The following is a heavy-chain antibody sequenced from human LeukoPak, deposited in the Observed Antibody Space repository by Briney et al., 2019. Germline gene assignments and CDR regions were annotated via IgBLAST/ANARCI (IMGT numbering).Heavy chain of an antibody. D-gene: IGHD3-10*01. CDR1: GGSISSYY. CDR3: ARECYYYGSGNWFDP. V-gene: IGHV4-4*07. Sequence: SETLSLTCTVSGGSISSYYWSWIRQPAGKGLEWIGRIYTSGSTNYNPSLKSRVTISVNTSKNQFSLKLSSVTAADTAVYYCARECYYYGSGNWFDPWGQGTLVTVSS. J-gene: IGHJ5*02. CDR2: IYTSGST.